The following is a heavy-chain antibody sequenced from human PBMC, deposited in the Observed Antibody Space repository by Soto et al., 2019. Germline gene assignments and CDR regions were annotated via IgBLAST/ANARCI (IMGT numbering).Heavy chain of an antibody. D-gene: IGHD3-22*01. J-gene: IGHJ4*02. Sequence: SETLSLTCAVSGGSISSSNWWSWVRQPPGKGLEWIGEIYHSGSTNYNPSLKSRVTISVDKSKNQFSLKLSSVTAADTAMYYCARRDYYDSTGYYTYWGQGALVTVSS. V-gene: IGHV4-4*02. CDR1: GGSISSSNW. CDR2: IYHSGST. CDR3: ARRDYYDSTGYYTY.